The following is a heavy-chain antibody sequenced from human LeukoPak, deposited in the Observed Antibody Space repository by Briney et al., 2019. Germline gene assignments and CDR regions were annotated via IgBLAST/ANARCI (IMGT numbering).Heavy chain of an antibody. J-gene: IGHJ3*02. V-gene: IGHV3-9*01. CDR2: ISWNSGSI. CDR3: ARDRPYYYGSGSYAFDI. CDR1: GFTFDDYA. Sequence: PGRSLRLSCAASGFTFDDYAMHWVRQAPGKGLEWVSGISWNSGSIGYADSVKGRFTISRDNAKNSLYLQMNSLRAEDTAVYYCARDRPYYYGSGSYAFDIWGQGTMVTVSS. D-gene: IGHD3-10*01.